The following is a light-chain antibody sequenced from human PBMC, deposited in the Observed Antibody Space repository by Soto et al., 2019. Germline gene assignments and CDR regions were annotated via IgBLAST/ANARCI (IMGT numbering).Light chain of an antibody. CDR1: QSFLYSSNNKNY. CDR3: QQYYSTPS. Sequence: DIVMTQSPDSLAVSLGESATINCRSSQSFLYSSNNKNYLAWYQQKPGQPPKLLIYWASTRESGVPDRFSGSGSGTDFTLTISSLQAEDVAVYYCQQYYSTPSFGQGTKVDIK. J-gene: IGKJ1*01. CDR2: WAS. V-gene: IGKV4-1*01.